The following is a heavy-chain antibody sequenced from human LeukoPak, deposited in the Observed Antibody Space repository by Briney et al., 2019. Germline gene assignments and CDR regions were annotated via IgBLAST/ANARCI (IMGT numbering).Heavy chain of an antibody. V-gene: IGHV3-23*01. CDR3: AKAYRVTVATRSTYYFDS. Sequence: PGGSLRLSCAASGFTFSSYALNWVRQAPGEGLEWVSHISCGGGTTYYADSVKGRFTISRDNSKNTLYLQMNSLRGEDTAVYYCAKAYRVTVATRSTYYFDSCGQGTLVTVSS. CDR2: ISCGGGTT. CDR1: GFTFSSYA. D-gene: IGHD5-12*01. J-gene: IGHJ4*02.